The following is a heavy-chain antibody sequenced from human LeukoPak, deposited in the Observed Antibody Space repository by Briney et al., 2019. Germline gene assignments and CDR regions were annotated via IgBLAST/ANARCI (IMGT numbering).Heavy chain of an antibody. J-gene: IGHJ4*02. V-gene: IGHV4-4*07. D-gene: IGHD6-13*01. Sequence: SETLSLTCTVSGGSISSYYWSWIRQPAGKGLEWIGRIYTSGSTNYNPSLKSRVTMSVDTSKNQFSLKLISVTATDTAVYFCARTLYTSTWTAAGYWGQGTLVTVSS. CDR2: IYTSGST. CDR1: GGSISSYY. CDR3: ARTLYTSTWTAAGY.